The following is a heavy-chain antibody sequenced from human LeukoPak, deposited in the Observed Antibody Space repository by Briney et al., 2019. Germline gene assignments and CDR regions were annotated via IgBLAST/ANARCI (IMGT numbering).Heavy chain of an antibody. Sequence: SETLSLTCTVSGGSISSSSYYWGWIRQPPGKGLEWIGSIYYSGSTYYNPSLKSRVTISVDTSKNQFSLKLSSVTAADTAVYYCASGIVVVVAATYYFDYWCQGTLVTVSS. CDR3: ASGIVVVVAATYYFDY. V-gene: IGHV4-39*01. CDR2: IYYSGST. CDR1: GGSISSSSYY. J-gene: IGHJ4*02. D-gene: IGHD2-15*01.